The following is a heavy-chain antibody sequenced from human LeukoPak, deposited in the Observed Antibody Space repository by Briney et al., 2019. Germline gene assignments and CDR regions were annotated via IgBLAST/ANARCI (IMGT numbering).Heavy chain of an antibody. J-gene: IGHJ6*02. CDR2: IIPILGIA. CDR3: ASRSWPSYYGMDV. CDR1: GGTFSSYA. Sequence: GSSVTVSCKASGGTFSSYAISWVRQAPGQGLEWMGRIIPILGIANYAQKFQGRVTITADKSTSTAYMELSSLRSEDTAVYYCASRSWPSYYGMDVWGQGTTVTVSS. V-gene: IGHV1-69*04. D-gene: IGHD5-12*01.